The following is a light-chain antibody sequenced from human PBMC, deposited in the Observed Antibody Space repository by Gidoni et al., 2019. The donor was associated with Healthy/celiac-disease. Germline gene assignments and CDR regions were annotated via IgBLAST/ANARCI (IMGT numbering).Light chain of an antibody. CDR1: QSVSSN. V-gene: IGKV3-15*01. Sequence: EIVLTQSPATLSVSPGERATLSCRASQSVSSNFAWYQQKPGQAPRLLSYGASTRATGIPARFSGSGSGTEFTLTISSLQSEDFAVYYCQQYNNWPPRTFGQGTKVEIK. CDR3: QQYNNWPPRT. CDR2: GAS. J-gene: IGKJ1*01.